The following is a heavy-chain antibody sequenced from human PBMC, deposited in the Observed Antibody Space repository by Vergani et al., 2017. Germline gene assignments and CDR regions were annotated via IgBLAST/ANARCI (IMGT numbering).Heavy chain of an antibody. V-gene: IGHV4-39*01. CDR2: IYDSRNN. CDR3: ARHLRQLDRNDVFDI. Sequence: QLQLQESGPRLVKPSETLSLPCSLSGMSIRNNNYYWGWIRPPPGKGLEWIGSIYDSRNNNYGPSLTSRVSISVDTSKNQFSLNLTSVTATDTAVYYCARHLRQLDRNDVFDIWGHGTLVTVSS. J-gene: IGHJ3*02. CDR1: GMSIRNNNYY. D-gene: IGHD6-6*01.